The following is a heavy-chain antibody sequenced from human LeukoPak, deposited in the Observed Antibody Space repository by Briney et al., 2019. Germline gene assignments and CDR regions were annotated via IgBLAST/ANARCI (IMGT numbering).Heavy chain of an antibody. Sequence: GGSLRLSCAASGFTFSSYEMNCVRQAPGEGLEWVSYISSSGSTIYYADSVKGGFTISRDNAKNSLYLQMNSLRAEDTAVYYCARDPSLAVAGFFDYWGQGTLVTVSS. V-gene: IGHV3-48*03. J-gene: IGHJ4*02. CDR1: GFTFSSYE. CDR3: ARDPSLAVAGFFDY. D-gene: IGHD6-19*01. CDR2: ISSSGSTI.